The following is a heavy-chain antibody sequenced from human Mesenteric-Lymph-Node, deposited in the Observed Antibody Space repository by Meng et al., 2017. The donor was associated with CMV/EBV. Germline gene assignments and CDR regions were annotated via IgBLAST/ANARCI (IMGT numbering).Heavy chain of an antibody. D-gene: IGHD6-13*01. V-gene: IGHV1-2*02. CDR2: INPNSGGT. J-gene: IGHJ4*02. Sequence: ASVKVSCKASGYTFTGYYMHWVRQAPGQGLEWMGWINPNSGGTNYAQKFQGRVTMTRDTSISTAYMELSRLRSDDTAVYYCARDPGSPAPYYFDYWGQGTLVTVSS. CDR3: ARDPGSPAPYYFDY. CDR1: GYTFTGYY.